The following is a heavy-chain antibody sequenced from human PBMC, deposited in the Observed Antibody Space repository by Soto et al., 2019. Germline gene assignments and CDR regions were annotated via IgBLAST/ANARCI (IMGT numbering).Heavy chain of an antibody. J-gene: IGHJ6*03. CDR1: GFTFSSYA. Sequence: QPGGSLRLSCAASGFTFSSYAMSWVRQAPGKGLEWVSAISGSGGSTYYADSVKGRFTISRDNSKNTLYLQMNSLRAEDTAVYYCARVVPAATKPRYYYYMDVWGKGATVTVSS. CDR2: ISGSGGST. CDR3: ARVVPAATKPRYYYYMDV. V-gene: IGHV3-23*01. D-gene: IGHD2-2*01.